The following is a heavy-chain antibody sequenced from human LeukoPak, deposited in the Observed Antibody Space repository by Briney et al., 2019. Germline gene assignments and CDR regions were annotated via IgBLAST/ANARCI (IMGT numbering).Heavy chain of an antibody. D-gene: IGHD6-13*01. V-gene: IGHV4-59*01. CDR1: GGSISSYY. CDR3: ARGWSAAAGTWWFDP. CDR2: IYYSGST. J-gene: IGHJ5*02. Sequence: SETLSLTCTDSGGSISSYYWSWIRQPPGKGLEWTGYIYYSGSTNYNPSLKSRVTISVDTSKNQFSLKLSSVTAADTAVYYCARGWSAAAGTWWFDPWGQGTLVTVSS.